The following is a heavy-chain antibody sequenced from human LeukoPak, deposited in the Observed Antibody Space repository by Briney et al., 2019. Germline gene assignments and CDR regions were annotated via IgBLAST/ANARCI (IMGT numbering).Heavy chain of an antibody. Sequence: GASVKVSCKASGGTFSSYAISWVRQAPGQGLEWMGGIIPIFGTANYAQKFQGRVTITADKSTSTVYMELSSLRSEDTAVYYCARGMGVDTAMVNWFDPWGQGTLVTVSS. CDR1: GGTFSSYA. CDR2: IIPIFGTA. CDR3: ARGMGVDTAMVNWFDP. D-gene: IGHD5-18*01. V-gene: IGHV1-69*06. J-gene: IGHJ5*02.